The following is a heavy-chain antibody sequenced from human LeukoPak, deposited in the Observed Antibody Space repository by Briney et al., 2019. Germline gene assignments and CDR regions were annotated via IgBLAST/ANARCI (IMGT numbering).Heavy chain of an antibody. CDR3: ARDPKSRAAAGHGGIY. CDR1: GFTFSSYW. V-gene: IGHV3-74*01. D-gene: IGHD6-13*01. CDR2: IKSDGSN. Sequence: GGSLRLSCAASGFTFSSYWMHWVRQAPGKGLVWVSRIKSDGSNYYADSVKGRFTIFRDNAKNTLYLQMNSLRAEDTAVYYCARDPKSRAAAGHGGIYWGQGTLVTVSS. J-gene: IGHJ4*02.